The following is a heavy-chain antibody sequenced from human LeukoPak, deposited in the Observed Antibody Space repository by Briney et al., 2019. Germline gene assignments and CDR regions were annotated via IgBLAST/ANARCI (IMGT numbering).Heavy chain of an antibody. V-gene: IGHV3-30*04. CDR2: ISYDVDDK. CDR3: VVAGAPPH. D-gene: IGHD2-8*02. Sequence: GGSLRLSCAASGFTFSTYAMHWVRQALGRGLEWVSLISYDVDDKFYADSVKGRFIISRDNSKNTLYLQMRSLRPEATAVYYCVVAGAPPHWGQGTLVTVSS. CDR1: GFTFSTYA. J-gene: IGHJ4*02.